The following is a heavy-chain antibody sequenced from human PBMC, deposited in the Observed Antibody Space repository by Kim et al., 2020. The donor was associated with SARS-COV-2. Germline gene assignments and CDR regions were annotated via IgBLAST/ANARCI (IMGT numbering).Heavy chain of an antibody. D-gene: IGHD6-13*01. J-gene: IGHJ5*02. Sequence: SETLSLTCAVYGGSFSGYYWSWIRQPPGKGLEWIGEINHSGSTNYNPSLKSRVTISVDTSKNQFSLKLSSVTAAVTAVYYCARGSTSSSWYGRANWFDPWGQGTLVTVSS. CDR1: GGSFSGYY. CDR2: INHSGST. CDR3: ARGSTSSSWYGRANWFDP. V-gene: IGHV4-34*01.